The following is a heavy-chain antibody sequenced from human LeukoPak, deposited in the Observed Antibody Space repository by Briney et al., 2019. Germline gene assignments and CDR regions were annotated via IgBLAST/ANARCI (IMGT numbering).Heavy chain of an antibody. CDR1: GFTFSSYS. D-gene: IGHD6-19*01. J-gene: IGHJ4*02. CDR2: ISSSGAKT. CDR3: ARDPIAVVGGGSFDY. Sequence: GGSLRLSCAASGFTFSSYSMNWVRQAPGKGLQWVSSISSSGAKTYYADSVKGRVTISRDNAKNSYYLEMNSLVAEDTAVYYCARDPIAVVGGGSFDYWGQGSLVTVSS. V-gene: IGHV3-21*01.